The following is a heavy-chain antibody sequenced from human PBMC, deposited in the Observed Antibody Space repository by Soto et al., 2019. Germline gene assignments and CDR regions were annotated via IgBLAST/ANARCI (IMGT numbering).Heavy chain of an antibody. CDR1: GGTFSSSG. Sequence: QVQLVQSGTEVKKPGSSVKVSCKASGGTFSSSGFSWVRQAPGQGREWMGMIVPSLDTTKYAQKFQSRVTVTADQFTSTAYMALSSLSSEDTAVYYCERSPQPRGTADPYAVAVWGQGTRVIVSS. D-gene: IGHD2-21*02. V-gene: IGHV1-69*09. J-gene: IGHJ6*02. CDR2: IVPSLDTT. CDR3: ERSPQPRGTADPYAVAV.